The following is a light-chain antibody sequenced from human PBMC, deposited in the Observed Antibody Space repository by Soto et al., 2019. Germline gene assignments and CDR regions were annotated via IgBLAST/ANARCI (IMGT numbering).Light chain of an antibody. V-gene: IGLV1-40*01. CDR3: QSYDNSLSHMV. Sequence: QSVLTQPPSVSGAPGQRVTIPCTGSSSNIGSFYDVHWYQQLPGTVPKLLIYGDNNRPSGVPDRFSGSKSGTSASLAITGLQPEVEADYYCQSYDNSLSHMVFGGGTKVTVL. J-gene: IGLJ2*01. CDR1: SSNIGSFYD. CDR2: GDN.